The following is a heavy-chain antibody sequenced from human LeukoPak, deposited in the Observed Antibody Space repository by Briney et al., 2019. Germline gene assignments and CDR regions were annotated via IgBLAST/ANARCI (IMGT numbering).Heavy chain of an antibody. Sequence: GGSLRLSCAASGFTFSNYSMNWVRQAPGKGLEWVSSISSSSSYIYYADSVKGRFTISRDDAKSSLYLQMNSLRAEDTAVYYCARVVYYDSSGYNYWGQGTLVTVSS. J-gene: IGHJ4*02. V-gene: IGHV3-21*01. CDR2: ISSSSSYI. CDR3: ARVVYYDSSGYNY. D-gene: IGHD3-22*01. CDR1: GFTFSNYS.